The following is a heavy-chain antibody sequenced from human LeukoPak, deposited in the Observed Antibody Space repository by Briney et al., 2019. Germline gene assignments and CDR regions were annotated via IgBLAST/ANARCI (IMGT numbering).Heavy chain of an antibody. CDR2: IYTSGST. CDR3: ARFEAYPLYYYYYMDV. CDR1: GGSISSGSYY. V-gene: IGHV4-61*02. Sequence: SQTLSLTCTVSGGSISSGSYYWSWIRQPAGKGLEWIGRIYTSGSTNYNPSLQSRVTISVDTSKNQFSLKLSSVTAADTAVYYCARFEAYPLYYYYYMDVWGKGTTVTVSS. J-gene: IGHJ6*03.